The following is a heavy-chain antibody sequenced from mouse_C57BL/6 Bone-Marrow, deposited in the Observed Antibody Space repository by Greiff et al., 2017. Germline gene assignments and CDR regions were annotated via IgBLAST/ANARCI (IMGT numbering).Heavy chain of an antibody. Sequence: EVMLVESGGGLVQPGRSLRLSCATSGFTFSDFYMEWVRQAPGKGLEWIAASRNKANDYTTEYSASVKGRFIVSRDTSQSILYLQMNALRAEDTAIYYCARDDDYDWFAYWGQGTLVTVSA. CDR1: GFTFSDFY. CDR2: SRNKANDYTT. J-gene: IGHJ3*01. D-gene: IGHD2-4*01. CDR3: ARDDDYDWFAY. V-gene: IGHV7-1*01.